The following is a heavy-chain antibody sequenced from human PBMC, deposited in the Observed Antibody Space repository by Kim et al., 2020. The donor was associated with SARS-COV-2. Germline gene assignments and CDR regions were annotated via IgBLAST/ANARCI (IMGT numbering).Heavy chain of an antibody. CDR1: GGSISRSYY. V-gene: IGHV4-39*01. CDR3: ARQYYYDSSH. Sequence: SETLSLTCTVSGGSISRSYYWGWIRQPPGKGLEWIGSIYYSGSTYYNPSLKSRVTMSVDTSKNQFFLNLSSVTAADTAVYYCARQYYYDSSHWGQGTLVTVSS. CDR2: IYYSGST. D-gene: IGHD3-22*01. J-gene: IGHJ4*02.